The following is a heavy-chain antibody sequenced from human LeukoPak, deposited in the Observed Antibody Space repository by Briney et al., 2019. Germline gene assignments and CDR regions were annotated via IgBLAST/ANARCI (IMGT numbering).Heavy chain of an antibody. V-gene: IGHV4-61*08. CDR3: ARSDYCSSTFCYPEY. Sequence: SSETLSLTCTVSGGSISSGDYYWSWIRQPPGKGLEWIGYIYYSGSTNYNPSLKSRVTISVDTSKNQFSLKLSSVTAADTAVYYCARSDYCSSTFCYPEYWGQGTLVTVSS. CDR2: IYYSGST. CDR1: GGSISSGDYY. J-gene: IGHJ4*02. D-gene: IGHD2-2*01.